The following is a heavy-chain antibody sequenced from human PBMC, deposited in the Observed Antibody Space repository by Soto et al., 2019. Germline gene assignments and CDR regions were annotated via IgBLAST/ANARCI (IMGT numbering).Heavy chain of an antibody. CDR3: VRGPHRASSNRPSRSYWYFDL. CDR1: GGSFSGYY. CDR2: INHSGST. V-gene: IGHV4-34*01. J-gene: IGHJ2*01. Sequence: SETLSLTCAVYGGSFSGYYWSWIRQPPGKGLEWIGEINHSGSTNYNPSLKSRVTISVDTSKNQFSLKLSSVNAADAAVYYCVRGPHRASSNRPSRSYWYFDLWGRGTLVTVSS.